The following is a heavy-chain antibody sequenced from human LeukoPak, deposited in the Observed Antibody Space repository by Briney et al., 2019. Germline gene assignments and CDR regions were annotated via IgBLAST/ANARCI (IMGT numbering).Heavy chain of an antibody. CDR3: ARHFAYSSSSYFDY. CDR1: GFTFSNYN. Sequence: PGGSLRLSCAASGFTFSNYNMNWVRQAPGKGLEWVSYISSRGSYTYYADSVKGRFTISRDNAKNSLYLQMNSLRAEDTAVYYCARHFAYSSSSYFDYWGQGSLVTVSS. D-gene: IGHD6-6*01. J-gene: IGHJ4*02. CDR2: ISSRGSYT. V-gene: IGHV3-21*04.